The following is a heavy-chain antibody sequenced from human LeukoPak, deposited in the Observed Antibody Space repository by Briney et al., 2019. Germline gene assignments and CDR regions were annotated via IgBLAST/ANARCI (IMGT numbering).Heavy chain of an antibody. CDR3: ATPEGAFDI. CDR1: GFPFSSYG. D-gene: IGHD1-14*01. V-gene: IGHV3-33*01. J-gene: IGHJ3*02. Sequence: GRSQRLSCAASGFPFSSYGMHWVRQAPGKGLEWVAVIWYDGSNKYYADSVKGRFTISRDNSKNTLYLQMNSLRAEDTAVYYCATPEGAFDIWGQGTMVTVSS. CDR2: IWYDGSNK.